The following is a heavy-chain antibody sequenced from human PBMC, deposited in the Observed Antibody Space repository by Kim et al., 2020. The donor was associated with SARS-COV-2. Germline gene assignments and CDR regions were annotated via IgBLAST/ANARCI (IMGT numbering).Heavy chain of an antibody. CDR3: ATLPDYGDYVRDGMDV. CDR1: GFTFSSYA. J-gene: IGHJ6*02. V-gene: IGHV3-30*04. Sequence: GGSLRLSCAASGFTFSSYAMHWVRQAPGKGLEWVAVISYDGSNKYYVDSVKGRFTISRDNSKNTLYLQMNSLRAEDTAVYYCATLPDYGDYVRDGMDVWGQGTTVTVSS. CDR2: ISYDGSNK. D-gene: IGHD4-17*01.